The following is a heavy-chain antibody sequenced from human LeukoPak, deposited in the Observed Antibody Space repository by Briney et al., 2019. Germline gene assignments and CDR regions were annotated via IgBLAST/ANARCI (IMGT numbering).Heavy chain of an antibody. D-gene: IGHD3-10*01. CDR3: AAEPRGSGSPLY. CDR1: GFTFTSSA. Sequence: SVKVSGKASGFTFTSSAMQWVRQARGQRLQWIGWIVVGSGNTNYAQKFQERVTITRDMSTSTAYMELSSLRSEDTAVYYCAAEPRGSGSPLYWGQGTLVTVSS. CDR2: IVVGSGNT. J-gene: IGHJ4*02. V-gene: IGHV1-58*02.